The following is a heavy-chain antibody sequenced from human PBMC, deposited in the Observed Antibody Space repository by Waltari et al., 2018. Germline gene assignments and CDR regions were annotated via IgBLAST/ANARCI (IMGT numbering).Heavy chain of an antibody. V-gene: IGHV4-61*02. CDR1: GGSISSGSYY. J-gene: IGHJ4*02. CDR3: ARATDYDFWSCQFDY. CDR2: IYTSGST. D-gene: IGHD3-3*01. Sequence: QVQLQESGPGLVKPSQTLSLTCTVSGGSISSGSYYWSWIRQPARKGLDWIGRIYTSGSTNTNPSLKSRVTISVDTSKNQFSLKLSSVTAADTAVYYCARATDYDFWSCQFDYWGQGTLVTVSS.